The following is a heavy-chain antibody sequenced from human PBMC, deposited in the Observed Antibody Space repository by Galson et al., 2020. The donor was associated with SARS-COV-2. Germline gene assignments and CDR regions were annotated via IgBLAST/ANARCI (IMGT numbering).Heavy chain of an antibody. D-gene: IGHD6-19*01. CDR1: GDSVSSNSAA. CDR2: TYYRSKWYN. Sequence: SQTLSLTCAISGDSVSSNSAAWNWIRQSPSRGLEWLGRTYYRSKWYNDYAVSVKSRITINPDTSKNQFSLQLNSVTPEDTAVYYCARGIAVAGRPLYYMDVWGKGTTVTVSS. CDR3: ARGIAVAGRPLYYMDV. V-gene: IGHV6-1*01. J-gene: IGHJ6*03.